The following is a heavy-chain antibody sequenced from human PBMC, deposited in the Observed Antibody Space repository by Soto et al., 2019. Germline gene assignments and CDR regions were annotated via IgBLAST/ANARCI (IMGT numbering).Heavy chain of an antibody. J-gene: IGHJ4*02. V-gene: IGHV4-4*07. D-gene: IGHD2-2*01. Sequence: SETLSLTCTVSGGSISSYYWSWIRQPAGKGLEWIGRIYTSGSTNYNPSLKSRVTISVDRSKNQFPLKLSSVTAADTAVYYCARVGGDCSSTSCPLDYWGQGTLVTVSS. CDR1: GGSISSYY. CDR3: ARVGGDCSSTSCPLDY. CDR2: IYTSGST.